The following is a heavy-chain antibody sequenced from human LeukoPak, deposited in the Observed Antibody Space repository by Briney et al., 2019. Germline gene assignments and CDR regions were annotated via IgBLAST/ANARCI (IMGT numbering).Heavy chain of an antibody. CDR1: GGSISSYY. V-gene: IGHV4-59*08. J-gene: IGHJ5*02. CDR2: VYYSGST. D-gene: IGHD1-26*01. CDR3: ARHSGLGAYNWFDP. Sequence: AETLSLTCTVSGGSISSYYWSWIRQPPGKGREWIGYVYYSGSTNYNPSLKSRVTISVDTSKNQFSLKLSSVTAADTAVYYCARHSGLGAYNWFDPWGQGTLVTVSS.